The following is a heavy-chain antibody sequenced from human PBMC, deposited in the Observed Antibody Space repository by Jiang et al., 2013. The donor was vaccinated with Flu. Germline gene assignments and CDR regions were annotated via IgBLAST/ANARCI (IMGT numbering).Heavy chain of an antibody. CDR3: ARFSGSYYYYYYMDV. CDR2: IYPGDSDT. Sequence: GAEVKKPGESLKISCKGSGYSFTSYWIGWVRQMPGKGLEWMGIIYPGDSDTRYSPSFQGQVTISADKSISTAYLQWSSLKASDTAMYYCARFSGSYYYYYYMDVWGKGTTVTVSS. J-gene: IGHJ6*03. V-gene: IGHV5-51*01. CDR1: GYSFTSYW. D-gene: IGHD1-26*01.